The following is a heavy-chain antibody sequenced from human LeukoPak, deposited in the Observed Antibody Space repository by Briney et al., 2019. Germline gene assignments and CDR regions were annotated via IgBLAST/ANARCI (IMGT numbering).Heavy chain of an antibody. D-gene: IGHD3-22*01. Sequence: IPSETLSLTCTVSGGSISYGGYYWPWVRQHPGKGLEWIGYMHYSGDTHYNPSLKSRVTISVDTSKNHFSLKLSSVTAADTAMYYCARRVPDSSAPGIAFDIWGQGTMVTVSS. J-gene: IGHJ3*02. CDR1: GGSISYGGYY. CDR2: MHYSGDT. CDR3: ARRVPDSSAPGIAFDI. V-gene: IGHV4-31*03.